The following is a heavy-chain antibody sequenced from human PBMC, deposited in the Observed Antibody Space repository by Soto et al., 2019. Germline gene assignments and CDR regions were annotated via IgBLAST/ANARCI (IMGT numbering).Heavy chain of an antibody. Sequence: QVQLVESGGGVVQPGRSLRLSCAASGFIFSSYGMHWVRQAPGKGLEWLAVISYDGSHKYYADSVKGRFTISRDNSKNTLDLQMNSLRAEDTAVYFCAKEAEVWFGELHYYYYYGMDVWGQGTTVTVSS. J-gene: IGHJ6*02. V-gene: IGHV3-30*18. CDR3: AKEAEVWFGELHYYYYYGMDV. CDR1: GFIFSSYG. D-gene: IGHD3-10*01. CDR2: ISYDGSHK.